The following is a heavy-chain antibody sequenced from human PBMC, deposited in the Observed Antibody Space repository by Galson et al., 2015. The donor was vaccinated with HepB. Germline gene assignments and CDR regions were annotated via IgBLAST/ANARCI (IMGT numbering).Heavy chain of an antibody. CDR2: ISYGGRTQ. D-gene: IGHD6-19*01. V-gene: IGHV3-30*03. J-gene: IGHJ4*02. CDR3: ARDSGYVSGWYAGRGGFDY. CDR1: GFTLSSYA. Sequence: SLRLSCAASGFTLSSYAIHWVRQAPGKGLEWVTVISYGGRTQNYADSVMGRFTISRDNSKDTVYLQMSSLSADDTAVYYCARDSGYVSGWYAGRGGFDYWGQGALVIVSS.